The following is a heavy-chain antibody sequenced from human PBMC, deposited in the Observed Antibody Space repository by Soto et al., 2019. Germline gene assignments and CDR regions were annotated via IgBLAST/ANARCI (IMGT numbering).Heavy chain of an antibody. CDR3: AKSTRPLTPGYYYYYTMDV. Sequence: GGSLRLSCAASGFTFSSYSMTWVIQAPPKELEWGSVSSGSGGTTGYTDSLKGRFSISRDTSKNTLYLQVSSLTAEDTAVYYCAKSTRPLTPGYYYYYTMDVWGQGTPVTVSS. J-gene: IGHJ6*02. CDR1: GFTFSSYS. D-gene: IGHD6-25*01. V-gene: IGHV3-23*01. CDR2: SSGSGGTT.